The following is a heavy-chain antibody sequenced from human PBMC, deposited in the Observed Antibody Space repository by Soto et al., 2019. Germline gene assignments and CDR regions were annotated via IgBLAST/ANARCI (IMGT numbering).Heavy chain of an antibody. CDR3: LRGGPGGATSLSNAWFDP. CDR2: IYPGDSDT. CDR1: GYTFTSHW. J-gene: IGHJ5*02. Sequence: LGESLKISCKGSGYTFTSHWIGWVRQMPGKGLEWMGIIYPGDSDTRYSPSFQGQVIISADKSITTAYLQWSSLKASDTAMYYCLRGGPGGATSLSNAWFDPWRQGTLVTVSS. V-gene: IGHV5-51*01. D-gene: IGHD1-26*01.